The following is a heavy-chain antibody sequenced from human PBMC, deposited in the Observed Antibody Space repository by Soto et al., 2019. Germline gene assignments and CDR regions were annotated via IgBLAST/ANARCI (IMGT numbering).Heavy chain of an antibody. CDR3: ARGGFKCSSTSCYHFDY. D-gene: IGHD2-2*01. CDR1: GGTFSSYA. Sequence: QVQLVQSGAEVKKPGSSVKVSCKASGGTFSSYAISWVRQAPGQGLEWMGGIIPIFGTANYAQKFQGRVTITADESTSTAYMELSSLRSEDTAVYYCARGGFKCSSTSCYHFDYWGQGTLVTVSS. V-gene: IGHV1-69*01. CDR2: IIPIFGTA. J-gene: IGHJ4*02.